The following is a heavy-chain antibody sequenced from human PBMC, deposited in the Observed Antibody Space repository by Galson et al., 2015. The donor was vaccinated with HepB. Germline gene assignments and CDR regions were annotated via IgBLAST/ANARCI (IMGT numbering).Heavy chain of an antibody. D-gene: IGHD3-10*01. V-gene: IGHV1-69*13. CDR3: ARGEFGPPVNYYYYGMDV. CDR1: GGTFSSYA. J-gene: IGHJ6*02. CDR2: IIPIFGTA. Sequence: SVKVSCKASGGTFSSYAISWVRQAPGQGLEWMGGIIPIFGTANYAQKFQGRVTITADESTSTAYMELSSLRSEDTAVYYCARGEFGPPVNYYYYGMDVWGQGTTVTVSS.